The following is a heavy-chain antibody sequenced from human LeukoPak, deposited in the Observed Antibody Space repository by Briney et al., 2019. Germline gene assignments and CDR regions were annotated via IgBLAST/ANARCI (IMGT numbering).Heavy chain of an antibody. CDR3: ARDLNSYGYDY. D-gene: IGHD5-18*01. V-gene: IGHV1-69*13. Sequence: ASVKVSCKASGGTFSSYAISWVRQAPGQGLEWMGGIIPIFGTANYAQKFQGRVTITADESTSTAYMELSRLRSDDTAVYYCARDLNSYGYDYWGQGTLVTVSS. CDR1: GGTFSSYA. CDR2: IIPIFGTA. J-gene: IGHJ4*02.